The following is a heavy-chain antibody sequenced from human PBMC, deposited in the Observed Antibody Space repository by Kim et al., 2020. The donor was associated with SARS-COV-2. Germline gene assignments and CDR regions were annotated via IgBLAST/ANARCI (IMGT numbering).Heavy chain of an antibody. V-gene: IGHV3-21*01. CDR1: GFTFSSYS. CDR2: ISSSSSYI. D-gene: IGHD3-10*01. Sequence: GGSLRLSCAASGFTFSSYSMNWVRQAPGKGLEWVSSISSSSSYIYYADSVKGRFTISRDNAKNSLYLQMNSLRAEDTAVYYCARGKPRYGSGSYSIAFDYWGQGTLVTVSS. CDR3: ARGKPRYGSGSYSIAFDY. J-gene: IGHJ4*02.